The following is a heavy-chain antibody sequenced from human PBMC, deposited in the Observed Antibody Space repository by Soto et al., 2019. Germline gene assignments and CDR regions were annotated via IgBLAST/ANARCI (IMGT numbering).Heavy chain of an antibody. CDR3: AKCDAASGWSFFDY. D-gene: IGHD6-19*01. Sequence: GGSLRLSCAASGFSFSNYGMHWVRQAPGKGLEWVGIILYDGSNKYYADSVRGRFTISRDNSKNTLYLQMNSLRAEDTAVYYCAKCDAASGWSFFDYWGQGTLVTVSS. J-gene: IGHJ4*02. CDR2: ILYDGSNK. CDR1: GFSFSNYG. V-gene: IGHV3-30*18.